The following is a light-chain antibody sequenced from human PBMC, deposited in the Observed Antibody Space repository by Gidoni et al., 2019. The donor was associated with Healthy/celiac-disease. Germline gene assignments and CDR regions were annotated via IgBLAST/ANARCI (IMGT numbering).Light chain of an antibody. CDR1: SSDVGSYNL. Sequence: QSALTQPASVSGSPGQSITISCTGTSSDVGSYNLVSWYQQHPGKAPKLMIYEVSKRPSGVSNRFSGSKSGSTAPLTISGLQAEDEADYYCCSYAGSSTLEVFGGGTKLTVL. CDR3: CSYAGSSTLEV. J-gene: IGLJ2*01. CDR2: EVS. V-gene: IGLV2-23*02.